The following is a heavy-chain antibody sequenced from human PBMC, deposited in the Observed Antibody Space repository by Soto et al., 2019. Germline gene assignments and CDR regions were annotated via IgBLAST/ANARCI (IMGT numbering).Heavy chain of an antibody. CDR1: GYTFTSYY. CDR2: INPSGGST. J-gene: IGHJ5*02. Sequence: QVQLVQSGAEVKKPGASVKVSCKASGYTFTSYYMHWVRQAPGQGLEWMGIINPSGGSTSYAQKYQGRVRMARDTSTSTVYMELSSLRSEDTAVYYCARDGLYRVMRASHPVNWFDPWGQGTLVTVSS. CDR3: ARDGLYRVMRASHPVNWFDP. D-gene: IGHD2-15*01. V-gene: IGHV1-46*01.